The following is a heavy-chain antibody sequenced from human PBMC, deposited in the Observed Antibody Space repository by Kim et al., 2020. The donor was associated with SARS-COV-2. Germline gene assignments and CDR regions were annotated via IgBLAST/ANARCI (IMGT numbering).Heavy chain of an antibody. CDR3: VSGYESFSLYF. CDR1: GHTFSGNY. CDR2: IDANSGDT. J-gene: IGHJ4*02. V-gene: IGHV1-2*06. D-gene: IGHD5-12*01. Sequence: ASVKVSCEASGHTFSGNYIHWVRQAPGQRLEWMGRIDANSGDTDYAKRSQGRVAMTVDTSISTAYMELRSLRADDKAVYFCVSGYESFSLYFWGQGTLVT.